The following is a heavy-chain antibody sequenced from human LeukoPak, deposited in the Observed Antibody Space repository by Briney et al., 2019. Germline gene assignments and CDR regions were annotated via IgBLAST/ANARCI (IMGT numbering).Heavy chain of an antibody. D-gene: IGHD3-22*01. J-gene: IGHJ4*02. V-gene: IGHV1-18*01. CDR3: ARQYFYYDSRGYSYPYYFDY. CDR2: INPYSGNT. CDR1: GYTLTSYG. Sequence: ASVKVSCKASGYTLTSYGIIWVRQAPGQGLECMGWINPYSGNTNYAQKLRGRVTMTTDTSTSTAYMELRSLRSDDTAVYYCARQYFYYDSRGYSYPYYFDYWSQGTLVTVSS.